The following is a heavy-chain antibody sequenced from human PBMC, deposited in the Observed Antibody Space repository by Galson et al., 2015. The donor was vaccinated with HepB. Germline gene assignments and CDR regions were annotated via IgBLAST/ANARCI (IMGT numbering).Heavy chain of an antibody. CDR2: IYYSGST. J-gene: IGHJ4*02. Sequence: WSWIRQPPGKGLEWIGYIYYSGSTNYKPSLKSRVTISVDTSKNQFSLILNSVTAADTAVYYCARLEEAYGGRGRFDYWGQGILVTVSS. CDR3: ARLEEAYGGRGRFDY. V-gene: IGHV4-59*08. D-gene: IGHD4-23*01.